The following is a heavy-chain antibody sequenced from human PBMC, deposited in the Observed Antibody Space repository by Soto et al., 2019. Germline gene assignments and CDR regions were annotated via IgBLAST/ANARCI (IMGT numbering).Heavy chain of an antibody. CDR3: VKDIGYISSSSGYFED. CDR2: INWNGADI. V-gene: IGHV3-9*01. J-gene: IGHJ4*02. Sequence: EVQMVESGGGLVQPGRSLRLSCAASGFIFDNHAMHWVRQAPGQGLEWVSGINWNGADIAYADSVRGRFSISRDNAKNSLYLQMNSLRTDDTAFYCVKDIGYISSSSGYFEDWGQGTLVTVSS. CDR1: GFIFDNHA. D-gene: IGHD6-6*01.